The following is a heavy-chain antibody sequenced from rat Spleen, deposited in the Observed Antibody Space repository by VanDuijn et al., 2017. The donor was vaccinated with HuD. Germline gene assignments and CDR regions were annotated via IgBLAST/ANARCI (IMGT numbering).Heavy chain of an antibody. V-gene: IGHV5-31*01. D-gene: IGHD1-6*01. CDR1: GFTFSHCY. CDR2: ITNTGGST. J-gene: IGHJ2*01. Sequence: EVKLVESGGGLVQPGRSLKLSCAASGFTFSHCYMAWVRQAPGKGLEWVASITNTGGSTYYPDSVKGRFTISRDNAKSTLYLQMNSLRSEDTATYYCTRDRILRSTGFDYWGQGVMVTVSS. CDR3: TRDRILRSTGFDY.